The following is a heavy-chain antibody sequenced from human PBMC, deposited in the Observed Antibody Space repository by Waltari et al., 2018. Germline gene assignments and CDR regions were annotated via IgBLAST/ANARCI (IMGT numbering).Heavy chain of an antibody. CDR2: ISYSGST. J-gene: IGHJ5*02. CDR1: GGSISSESYY. D-gene: IGHD3-9*01. CDR3: ARLSYHIVTGYGWFDP. Sequence: QLQLQESGPGLVKPSETLSLTCTVSGGSISSESYYWGWIRQPPGKGMEWIGIISYSGSTYYHPSLKSRFTISVDTSKNQFSLKLSSVTAADTAVYYCARLSYHIVTGYGWFDPWGLGTLVTVSS. V-gene: IGHV4-39*01.